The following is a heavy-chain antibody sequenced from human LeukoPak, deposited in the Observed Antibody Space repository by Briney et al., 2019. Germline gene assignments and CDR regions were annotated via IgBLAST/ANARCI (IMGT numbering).Heavy chain of an antibody. CDR3: ARARLAYYYDSSGRNFDY. CDR1: GGSFSGYY. Sequence: SETLSLTCAVYGGSFSGYYWSWIRQPPGKGLEWIGEINHSGSTNYNPSLKSRVTISVDTSKNQFSLKLSSVTAADTAVYYCARARLAYYYDSSGRNFDYWGQGTLVTVSS. D-gene: IGHD3-22*01. V-gene: IGHV4-34*01. J-gene: IGHJ4*02. CDR2: INHSGST.